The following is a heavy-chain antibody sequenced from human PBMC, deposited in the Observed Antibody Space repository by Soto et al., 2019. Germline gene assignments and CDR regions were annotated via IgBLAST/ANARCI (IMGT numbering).Heavy chain of an antibody. D-gene: IGHD3-3*01. J-gene: IGHJ4*02. CDR2: IYYSGST. Sequence: SETLSLTCTVSGGSISSGDYYWSWIRQPPGKGLEWIGYIYYSGSTYYNPSLKSRVTISVDTSKNQFSLKLSSVTAADTAVYYCARHRYCSSTSCYDPLTYYDFWSGYSYFDYWGQGTLVTVSS. CDR1: GGSISSGDYY. CDR3: ARHRYCSSTSCYDPLTYYDFWSGYSYFDY. V-gene: IGHV4-30-4*01.